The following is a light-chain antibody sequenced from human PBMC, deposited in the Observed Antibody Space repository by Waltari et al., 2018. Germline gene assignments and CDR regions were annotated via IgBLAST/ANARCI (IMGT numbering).Light chain of an antibody. CDR1: SSDVGNYNL. CDR2: EDS. CDR3: CSYVGDDTFV. J-gene: IGLJ1*01. Sequence: QSALTQPASVSGSPGQSITISCTGASSDVGNYNLVSWYQQHPGKATKLIIYEDSKRPSGVSNRFSGSKSGNTASLTISGLQAEDEADYYCCSYVGDDTFVFGTGTKVTVL. V-gene: IGLV2-23*01.